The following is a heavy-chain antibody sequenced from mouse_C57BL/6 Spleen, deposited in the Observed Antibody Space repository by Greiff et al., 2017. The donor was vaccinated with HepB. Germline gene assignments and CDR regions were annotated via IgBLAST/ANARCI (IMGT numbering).Heavy chain of an antibody. CDR1: GYTFTDYY. D-gene: IGHD2-1*01. J-gene: IGHJ2*01. CDR2: INPNNGGT. Sequence: EVQLQQSGPELVKPGASVKISCKASGYTFTDYYMNWVKQSHGKSLEWIGDINPNNGGTSYNQKFKGKATLTVDKSSSTAYMELRSLTSEDSAVYYCAIIYGNYFDYWGQGTTLTVSS. V-gene: IGHV1-26*01. CDR3: AIIYGNYFDY.